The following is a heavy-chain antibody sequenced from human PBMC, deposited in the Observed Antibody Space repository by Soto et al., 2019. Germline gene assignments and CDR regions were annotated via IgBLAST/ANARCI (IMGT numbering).Heavy chain of an antibody. CDR3: AKLGSGYYTGLYFEY. CDR1: GFTFGDYW. V-gene: IGHV3-7*03. Sequence: EVQLLESGGGLVQPGGSLRLSCSASGFTFGDYWMSWVRQAPGKGLEWVAHIKKDGSEKYYVDSVKGRFTVSRDNAEKSLFLQMNSLRAEDMAVYYCAKLGSGYYTGLYFEYWGQGTLVTVSS. J-gene: IGHJ4*02. CDR2: IKKDGSEK. D-gene: IGHD3-3*01.